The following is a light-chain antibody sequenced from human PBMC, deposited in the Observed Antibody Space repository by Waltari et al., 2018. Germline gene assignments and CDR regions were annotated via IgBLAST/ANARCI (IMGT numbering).Light chain of an antibody. V-gene: IGLV1-47*01. J-gene: IGLJ1*01. Sequence: QSVLTQPPSASGTPGQRVTISCSGSSSNIGSNYVYWFQQLPVTAPKLLICRSNQRPAGVPDRFSGSKSGTSASLAISGLRSEDEADYYCASWDDSLSGYVFGTGTKVTVL. CDR3: ASWDDSLSGYV. CDR2: RSN. CDR1: SSNIGSNY.